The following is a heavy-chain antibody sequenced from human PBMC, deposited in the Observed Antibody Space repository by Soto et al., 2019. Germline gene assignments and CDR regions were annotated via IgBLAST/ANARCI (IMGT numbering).Heavy chain of an antibody. CDR2: IYYSGST. CDR1: GGSISSYY. D-gene: IGHD2-15*01. CDR3: ARAPSKRYCSGGRCHDAFDI. V-gene: IGHV4-59*01. J-gene: IGHJ3*02. Sequence: PSETLSLTCTVSGGSISSYYWSWIRQPPGKGLEWIGYIYYSGSTNYNPSLKSRVTISVDTSKNQFSLKLSSVTAADTAVYYCARAPSKRYCSGGRCHDAFDIWGQGTMVTVS.